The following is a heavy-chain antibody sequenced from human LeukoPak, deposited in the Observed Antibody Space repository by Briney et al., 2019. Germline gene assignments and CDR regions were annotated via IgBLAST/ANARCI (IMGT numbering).Heavy chain of an antibody. CDR1: GGSFSGYY. CDR3: ARGVHLLRSYYYGMDV. J-gene: IGHJ6*02. D-gene: IGHD3-22*01. CDR2: INHSGST. V-gene: IGHV4-34*01. Sequence: TSETLSLTCAVYGGSFSGYYWSWIRQPPGKGLEWIGEINHSGSTNCNPSLKSRVTISVDTSKNQFSLKLSSVTAADTAVYYCARGVHLLRSYYYGMDVWGQGTTVTVSS.